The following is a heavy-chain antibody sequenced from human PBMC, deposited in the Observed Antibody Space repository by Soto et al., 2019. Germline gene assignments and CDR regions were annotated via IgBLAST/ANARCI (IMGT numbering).Heavy chain of an antibody. CDR3: TKNSASALDY. V-gene: IGHV4-4*02. Sequence: QVQLQESGPGLVKPSGTLSLSCAVSGGSVSNNNWWSWVRQSPGNGLEWIGEIHHSGGTSYNPSLESRATLSVDQSKNELSLRLNYVTAADTAVYYCTKNSASALDYWGLGILVTVSS. J-gene: IGHJ4*02. CDR2: IHHSGGT. CDR1: GGSVSNNNW. D-gene: IGHD1-26*01.